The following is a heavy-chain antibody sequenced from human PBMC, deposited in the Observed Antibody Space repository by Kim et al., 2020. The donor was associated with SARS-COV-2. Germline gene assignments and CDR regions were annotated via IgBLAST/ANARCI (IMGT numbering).Heavy chain of an antibody. CDR3: ARRPYDFWSGYYTWGFDY. V-gene: IGHV4-39*01. D-gene: IGHD3-3*01. Sequence: KSRVTISVDTSKNQFSLKLSSVTAADTAVYYCARRPYDFWSGYYTWGFDYWGQGTLVTVSS. J-gene: IGHJ4*02.